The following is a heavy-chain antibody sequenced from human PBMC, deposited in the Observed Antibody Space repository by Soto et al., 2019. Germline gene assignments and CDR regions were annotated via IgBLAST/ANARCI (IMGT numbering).Heavy chain of an antibody. CDR2: ISSSSSYI. Sequence: EVQLVESGGGLVKPGGSLRLSCAASGFTFSSYSMNWVRQAPGKGLEWVSSISSSSSYIYYADSVKGRFTISRDNAKNSLYLQMNSLRAEDTAVYYCARDRKPSTSYRREIWYFDLWGRGTLVTVSS. CDR3: ARDRKPSTSYRREIWYFDL. CDR1: GFTFSSYS. J-gene: IGHJ2*01. D-gene: IGHD2-2*01. V-gene: IGHV3-21*01.